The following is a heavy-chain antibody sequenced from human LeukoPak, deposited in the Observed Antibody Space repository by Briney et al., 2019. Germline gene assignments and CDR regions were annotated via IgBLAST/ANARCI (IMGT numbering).Heavy chain of an antibody. V-gene: IGHV1-18*01. D-gene: IGHD3-22*01. Sequence: ASVTVSCKASGYTFTSYGISWVRQAPGQGLEWMGWISAYNGNTNYAQKLQGRVTMTTDTSTSTAYMELRSLRSDDTAVYYCARAGQGYYYDTSAYYYDYWGQGTLVTVSS. CDR3: ARAGQGYYYDTSAYYYDY. CDR1: GYTFTSYG. CDR2: ISAYNGNT. J-gene: IGHJ4*02.